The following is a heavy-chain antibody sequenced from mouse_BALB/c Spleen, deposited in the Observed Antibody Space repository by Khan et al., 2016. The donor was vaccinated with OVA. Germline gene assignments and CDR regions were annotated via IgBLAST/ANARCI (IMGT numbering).Heavy chain of an antibody. CDR3: ARGSTHHYYAVDY. Sequence: QVQLQQPGAELVRPGVSVKISCKGSGYTFTDYAMHWVKQSHAKNLEWIGVISTYYGDATYNQKFKGKATMTVDKSSSTAYLELAILTSEDSAIYYCARGSTHHYYAVDYWGQGASVTVSS. J-gene: IGHJ4*01. CDR1: GYTFTDYA. CDR2: ISTYYGDA. V-gene: IGHV1S137*01.